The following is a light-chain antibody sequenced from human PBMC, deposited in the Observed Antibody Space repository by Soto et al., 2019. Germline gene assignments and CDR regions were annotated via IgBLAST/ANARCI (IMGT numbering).Light chain of an antibody. J-gene: IGLJ2*01. V-gene: IGLV4-69*01. CDR3: QTWGTGYAV. CDR1: SGHSSYD. CDR2: VNSGGSH. Sequence: QSVLTQSPSASASLGASVKLTCTLSSGHSSYDIAWHQQQPDKGPRFLMTVNSGGSHNKGDGIPDRFSGSSSGAERYLTISSLQSEDEADYYCQTWGTGYAVFGGGTKLTVL.